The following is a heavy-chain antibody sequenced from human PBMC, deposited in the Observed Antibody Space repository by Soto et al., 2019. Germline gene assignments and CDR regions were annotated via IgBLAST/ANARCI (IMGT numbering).Heavy chain of an antibody. D-gene: IGHD3-16*01. J-gene: IGHJ5*02. CDR2: ISAYNGNT. Sequence: QVQLVQSGAEVKKPGASVKVSCKASGYTFTSYGISWVRQAPGQGLEWMGWISAYNGNTNYAQKLQGRVTMTTDTSTSTAYMELRSLRSDDTAVYYCARAHYDYLWGSSGVNCFDPWGQGTLVTVSS. V-gene: IGHV1-18*01. CDR3: ARAHYDYLWGSSGVNCFDP. CDR1: GYTFTSYG.